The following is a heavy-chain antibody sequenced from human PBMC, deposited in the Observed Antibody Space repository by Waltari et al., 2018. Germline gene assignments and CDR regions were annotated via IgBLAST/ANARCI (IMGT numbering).Heavy chain of an antibody. CDR2: IKQDESEK. Sequence: VQLVESGGGLVKPGGSLRLSCPDSGFSCSSYSSHWVRQAPGKGVEWVANIKQDESEKNYVDSVKCRFTISRDNAKNSLYLQMDNLRAEDTAVYHCVLGRPFDAFDIWGQGTMVTVSS. CDR3: VLGRPFDAFDI. D-gene: IGHD3-3*02. CDR1: GFSCSSYS. V-gene: IGHV3-7*01. J-gene: IGHJ3*02.